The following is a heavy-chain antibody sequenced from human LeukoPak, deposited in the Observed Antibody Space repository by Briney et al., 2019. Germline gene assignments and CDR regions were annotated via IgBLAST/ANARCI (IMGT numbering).Heavy chain of an antibody. D-gene: IGHD4-23*01. V-gene: IGHV3-23*01. J-gene: IGHJ3*02. CDR3: AREGYGGNSDAFDI. Sequence: GGSLRLSCAASGFTFSRYAMAWVRQAPEKGLEWVSTITYSGGSTYYTDSVKGRFTISRDNSKSTLYLQMNSLRAEDTAVYFCAREGYGGNSDAFDIWGQGTMVTVSS. CDR2: ITYSGGST. CDR1: GFTFSRYA.